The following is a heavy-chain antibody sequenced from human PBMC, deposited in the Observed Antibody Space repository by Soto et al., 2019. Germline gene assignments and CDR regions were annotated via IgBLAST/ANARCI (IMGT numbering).Heavy chain of an antibody. CDR1: GLTFNIYD. CDR3: AIIHSGSFGFDI. CDR2: ISYDGSNK. D-gene: IGHD1-26*01. Sequence: PGGSLRLSCAASGLTFNIYDIHWVRQAPGKGLEWVAVISYDGSNKYYADSVKGRLTISRDNSKNTLYLQMNSLRAEDTAVYHCAIIHSGSFGFDIWGQGTVVTVSS. J-gene: IGHJ3*02. V-gene: IGHV3-30*03.